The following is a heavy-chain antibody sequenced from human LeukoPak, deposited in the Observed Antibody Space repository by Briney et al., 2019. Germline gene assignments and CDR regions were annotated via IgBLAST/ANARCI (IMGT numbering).Heavy chain of an antibody. D-gene: IGHD2-2*02. Sequence: PSETLSLTRTVSGGSISSYYWTWIRQPAGKELQWIGRIYTSGSTNYNPSLKSRVTMSVDTSKTQFSLKLSSVTAADTAVYYCASLHCSSTSCYNNWFDPWGQGTLVTVSS. CDR3: ASLHCSSTSCYNNWFDP. J-gene: IGHJ5*02. V-gene: IGHV4-4*07. CDR2: IYTSGST. CDR1: GGSISSYY.